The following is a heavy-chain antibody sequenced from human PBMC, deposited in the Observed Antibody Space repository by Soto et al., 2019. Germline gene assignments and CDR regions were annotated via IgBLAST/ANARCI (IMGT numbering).Heavy chain of an antibody. D-gene: IGHD2-21*02. CDR2: IVVGSGNT. Sequence: SVKVSCKASGFTFTSSAVQWERQARGQRLERIGWIVVGSGNTNYAQKFQERVTITRDMSTSTAYMELSSLRSEDTAVYYCAACGGDCSNYYYGMDVWGQGTTVTVSS. CDR3: AACGGDCSNYYYGMDV. J-gene: IGHJ6*02. V-gene: IGHV1-58*01. CDR1: GFTFTSSA.